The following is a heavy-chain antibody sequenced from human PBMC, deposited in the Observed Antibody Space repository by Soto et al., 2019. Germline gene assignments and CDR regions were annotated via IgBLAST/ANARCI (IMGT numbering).Heavy chain of an antibody. Sequence: GSLTLSCAASGVTFTNYWMQLVRQAPGKGLVWVSRINSDGSSTSHADSVRGRFTISRDNAKNTLYLQMSSLRAEDTAVYYCGRPQYLPDDVFGVWGRGTVVTVSS. V-gene: IGHV3-74*01. CDR1: GVTFTNYW. CDR3: GRPQYLPDDVFGV. CDR2: INSDGSST. D-gene: IGHD2-2*01. J-gene: IGHJ3*01.